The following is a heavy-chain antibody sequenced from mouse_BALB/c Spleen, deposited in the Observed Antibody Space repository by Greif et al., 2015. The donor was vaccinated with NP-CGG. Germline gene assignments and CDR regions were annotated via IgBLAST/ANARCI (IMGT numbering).Heavy chain of an antibody. J-gene: IGHJ3*01. CDR3: ARSTVVAKGFAY. Sequence: EVKLVESGPGLVKPSQSLSLTCTVTGYSITSDYAWNWIRQFPGNKLEWMGYISYSGSTGYNPSLKSRISVTRDTSKNQFFLQLNSVTTEDTATYYCARSTVVAKGFAYWGQGTLVTVSA. CDR2: ISYSGST. V-gene: IGHV3-2*02. D-gene: IGHD1-1*01. CDR1: GYSITSDYA.